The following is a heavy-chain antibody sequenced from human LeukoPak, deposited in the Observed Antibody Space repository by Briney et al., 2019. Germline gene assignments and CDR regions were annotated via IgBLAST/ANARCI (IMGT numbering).Heavy chain of an antibody. CDR1: GYTFTSYG. CDR3: ARVIMIVVVIDAFDT. CDR2: ISAYNGNT. D-gene: IGHD3-22*01. J-gene: IGHJ3*02. V-gene: IGHV1-18*01. Sequence: ASVKVSCKASGYTFTSYGISWVRQAPGQGLEWMGWISAYNGNTNYAQKLQGRVTMTTDTSTSTAYMELRSLRSDDTAVYYCARVIMIVVVIDAFDTWGQGTMVTVSS.